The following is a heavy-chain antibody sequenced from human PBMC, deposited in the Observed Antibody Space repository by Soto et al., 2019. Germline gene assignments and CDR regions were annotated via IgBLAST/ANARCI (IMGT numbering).Heavy chain of an antibody. V-gene: IGHV1-2*04. D-gene: IGHD2-21*01. CDR2: INPNSGDT. J-gene: IGHJ4*02. CDR1: GYTFTGYY. Sequence: QVQLVQSGAEVKKPGASVKVSCKTSGYTFTGYYMHWVRQAPGQGLEWMGWINPNSGDTTYAQNFQDWVTMTRHTSISPVYMELSRLTSDDPAVYSCARGGGTVILDYWGQGTLVTVSS. CDR3: ARGGGTVILDY.